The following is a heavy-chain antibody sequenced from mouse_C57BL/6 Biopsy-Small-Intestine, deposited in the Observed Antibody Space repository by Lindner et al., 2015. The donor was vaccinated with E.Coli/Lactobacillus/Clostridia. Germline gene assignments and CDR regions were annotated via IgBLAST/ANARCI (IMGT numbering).Heavy chain of an antibody. CDR2: VSPSGDST. CDR3: ARGTDYYYFYVMDV. Sequence: SVKVSCKASGYTFSNYYMNWVRQAPGQGLEWIGIVSPSGDSTSYAQMFKGRVTVTRDRSTSTVYLELSSLRSEDTAVYYCARGTDYYYFYVMDVWGQGTTVNVSS. CDR1: GYTFSNYY. V-gene: IGHV1-64*01. J-gene: IGHJ1*01. D-gene: IGHD1-1*01.